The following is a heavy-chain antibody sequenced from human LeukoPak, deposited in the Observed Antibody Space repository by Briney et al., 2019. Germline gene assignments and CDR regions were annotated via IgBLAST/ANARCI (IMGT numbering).Heavy chain of an antibody. V-gene: IGHV4-59*01. CDR1: GGSISSYY. J-gene: IGHJ4*02. D-gene: IGHD5-24*01. Sequence: SETLSLTCTVSGGSISSYYWSWIRQPPGKGLEWIGYIYYSGSTNYNPSLKSRVTISVGTSKNQFSLKLSSVTAADTAVYYCARLRWLQLIDYWGQGTLVTVSS. CDR2: IYYSGST. CDR3: ARLRWLQLIDY.